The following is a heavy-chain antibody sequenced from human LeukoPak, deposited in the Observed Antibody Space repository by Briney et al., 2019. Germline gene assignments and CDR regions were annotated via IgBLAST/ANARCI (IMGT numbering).Heavy chain of an antibody. V-gene: IGHV1-18*04. CDR1: VYTVNSNG. J-gene: IGHJ3*02. Sequence: ASVTVSCKASVYTVNSNGSSCVRQAPRQPLEWLGGISPYNDYTNYAHQLQPRETRTTDTSSSTAYMVLKRLRSDAAAVYYCARWYSSSTSSYAVAFDIWGEGTMVTVSS. CDR3: ARWYSSSTSSYAVAFDI. CDR2: ISPYNDYT. D-gene: IGHD2-2*01.